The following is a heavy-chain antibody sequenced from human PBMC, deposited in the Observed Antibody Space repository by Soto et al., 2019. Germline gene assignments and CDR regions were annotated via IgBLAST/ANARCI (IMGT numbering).Heavy chain of an antibody. CDR1: GFTFSDYY. Sequence: GGSLRLSCAASGFTFSDYYMSWIRQAPGKGLEWVSYISSSGSTIYYADSVKGRFTISRDNAKNSLYLQMNSLRAEDTAVYYCARDEGAVVPADGVLRYFDWLSSGMDVWGQGTTVTVSS. D-gene: IGHD3-9*01. J-gene: IGHJ6*02. V-gene: IGHV3-11*01. CDR3: ARDEGAVVPADGVLRYFDWLSSGMDV. CDR2: ISSSGSTI.